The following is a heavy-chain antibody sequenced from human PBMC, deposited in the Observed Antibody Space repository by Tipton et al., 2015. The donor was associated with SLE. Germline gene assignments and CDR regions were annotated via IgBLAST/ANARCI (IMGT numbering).Heavy chain of an antibody. D-gene: IGHD3-22*01. Sequence: SLRLSCAAPGFTFSLHWLSWVRQAPGQGLEWLANINPDGSEKFYVDSVKGRFTISRDNAENSLFLQMTTVRAEDTAMYYCVSDYDERPFDIWGQGTLVTVSS. CDR1: GFTFSLHW. CDR3: VSDYDERPFDI. J-gene: IGHJ3*02. V-gene: IGHV3-7*01. CDR2: INPDGSEK.